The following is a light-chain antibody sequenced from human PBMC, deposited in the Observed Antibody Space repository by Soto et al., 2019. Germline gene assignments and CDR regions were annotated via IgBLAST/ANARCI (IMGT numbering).Light chain of an antibody. J-gene: IGKJ4*01. V-gene: IGKV3-11*01. CDR3: QQRSNWPLT. CDR2: DAS. CDR1: QSVSSY. Sequence: EIVLTQSPATLSLSPGERATLSCRASQSVSSYFAWYQQKPGQAPRLLIYDASNRATGIPARFSGSGSGTDVTLTISSLEPEDSAIYYCQQRSNWPLTFGGGTKVEIK.